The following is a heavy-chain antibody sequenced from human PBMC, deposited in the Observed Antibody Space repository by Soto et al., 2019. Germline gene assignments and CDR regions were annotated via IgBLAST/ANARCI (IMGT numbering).Heavy chain of an antibody. J-gene: IGHJ4*02. V-gene: IGHV1-46*01. Sequence: QVHLVQSGAEVKKPGASVKVSCKASGYIFINYYIHWVRQAPGQGFEWSGIINPNGGSTNYAQNYRGRFPMARDTSTSTVYMALSSLSSDDTAVYYCARDLAAAAYWGQGTLVTLSS. CDR2: INPNGGST. D-gene: IGHD6-13*01. CDR1: GYIFINYY. CDR3: ARDLAAAAY.